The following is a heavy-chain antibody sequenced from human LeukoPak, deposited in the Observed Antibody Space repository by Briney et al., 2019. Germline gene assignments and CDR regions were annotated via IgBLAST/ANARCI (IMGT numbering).Heavy chain of an antibody. J-gene: IGHJ5*02. Sequence: SETLSLTCTVSGGSISSGSYYWSWIRQPAGKGLEWIGRIYTTGSTNYNPSLKSRVTISVDTSKNQFSLKLSSVTAADTAVYYCARDPNTAMVSNWFDPWGQGTLVTVSS. CDR2: IYTTGST. CDR3: ARDPNTAMVSNWFDP. V-gene: IGHV4-61*02. CDR1: GGSISSGSYY. D-gene: IGHD5-18*01.